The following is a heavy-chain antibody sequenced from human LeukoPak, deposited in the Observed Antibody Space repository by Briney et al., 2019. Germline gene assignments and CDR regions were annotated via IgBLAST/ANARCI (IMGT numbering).Heavy chain of an antibody. CDR2: IYYSGST. D-gene: IGHD5-24*01. V-gene: IGHV4-59*01. Sequence: KPSETLSLTCSVSGGSIISSYYWSWIRQPPGKGLEWIGYIYYSGSTNYNPSLKSRVTISVDTSKNQFSLKLSSVTAADTAVYYCARDSADGNDYWGQGTLVTVSS. CDR3: ARDSADGNDY. CDR1: GGSIISSYY. J-gene: IGHJ4*02.